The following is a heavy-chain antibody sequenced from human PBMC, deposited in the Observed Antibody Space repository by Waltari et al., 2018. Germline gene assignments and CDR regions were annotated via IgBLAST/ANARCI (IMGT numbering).Heavy chain of an antibody. CDR3: AREGGGYCSGGSCYSGTWFDP. J-gene: IGHJ5*02. CDR1: GGSISSHY. CDR2: IYYSGST. D-gene: IGHD2-15*01. V-gene: IGHV4-59*11. Sequence: QVQLQESGPGLVKPSETLSLTCTVSGGSISSHYWSWIRQPPGKGLEWIGYIYYSGSTNYNPSLKSRVTISVDTSKNQFSLKLSSVTAADTAVYYCAREGGGYCSGGSCYSGTWFDPWGQGTLVTVSS.